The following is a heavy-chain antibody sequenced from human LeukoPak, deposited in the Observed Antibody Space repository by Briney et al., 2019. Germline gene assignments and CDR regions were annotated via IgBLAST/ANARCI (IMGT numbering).Heavy chain of an antibody. CDR3: ARDIVVVPAATHYYYYYMDV. Sequence: SETLSLTCTVSGGSISSGNYFWSWIRQPAGKGLEWIGRIYTSGSTNYNPSLKSRVTISLDTSKTQISLKLSSVTAADTAVYYCARDIVVVPAATHYYYYYMDVWGKGTTVTVSS. J-gene: IGHJ6*03. CDR2: IYTSGST. CDR1: GGSISSGNYF. V-gene: IGHV4-61*02. D-gene: IGHD2-2*01.